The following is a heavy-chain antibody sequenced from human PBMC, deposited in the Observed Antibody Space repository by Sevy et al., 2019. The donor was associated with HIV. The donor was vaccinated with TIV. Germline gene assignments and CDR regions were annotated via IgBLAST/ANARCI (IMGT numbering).Heavy chain of an antibody. CDR2: ISCRGGST. J-gene: IGHJ4*02. CDR3: AKDRGAVTGDLYSYFDY. D-gene: IGHD7-27*01. Sequence: GGSLRLSCAVSGLTFSNYAMSWVRQAPGKGLEWVSSISCRGGSTYYADSVKGRFTSSRDNSKNTLYLQMNSLRGEDTAVYYCAKDRGAVTGDLYSYFDYWGQGTLVTVSS. V-gene: IGHV3-23*01. CDR1: GLTFSNYA.